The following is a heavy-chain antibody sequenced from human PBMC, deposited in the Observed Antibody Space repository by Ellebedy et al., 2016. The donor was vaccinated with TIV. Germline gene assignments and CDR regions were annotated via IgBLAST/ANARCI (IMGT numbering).Heavy chain of an antibody. CDR1: GGTFSSYA. CDR3: ARDWTVTTYDAFDI. J-gene: IGHJ3*02. Sequence: SVKVSCXASGGTFSSYAISWVRQAPGQGLEWMGGIIPIFGTANYAQKFQGRVTITADESTSTVYMELSSLRSEDTAVYYCARDWTVTTYDAFDIWGQGTMVTVSS. CDR2: IIPIFGTA. D-gene: IGHD4-17*01. V-gene: IGHV1-69*13.